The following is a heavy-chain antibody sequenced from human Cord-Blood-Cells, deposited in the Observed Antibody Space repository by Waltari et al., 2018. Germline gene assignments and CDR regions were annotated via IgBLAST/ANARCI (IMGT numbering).Heavy chain of an antibody. CDR1: GVPFSSYA. J-gene: IGHJ4*02. D-gene: IGHD3-16*01. Sequence: QVQLVQSGAEVKKPGSSVEVSCKASGVPFSSYAISWVRQAPGQGLEWMGGIIPIFGTANYAQKFQGRVTITADESTSTAYMELSSLRSEDTAVYYCARGGDLMSTVDYWGQGTLVTVSS. CDR3: ARGGDLMSTVDY. V-gene: IGHV1-69*01. CDR2: IIPIFGTA.